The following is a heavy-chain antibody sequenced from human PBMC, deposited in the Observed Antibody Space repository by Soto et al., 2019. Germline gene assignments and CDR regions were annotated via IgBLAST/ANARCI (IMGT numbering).Heavy chain of an antibody. CDR2: ISSGSSYI. Sequence: PVGSLRLSCAASGFTFSRYSMNWVRQAPGKGLEWVSSISSGSSYIYYADSVKGRFTISRDNAKNSLYLQMNSLRAEDTAVYYCARDRGTVPGTFWFDPWGQGTLVTVSS. J-gene: IGHJ5*02. V-gene: IGHV3-21*01. CDR1: GFTFSRYS. D-gene: IGHD6-19*01. CDR3: ARDRGTVPGTFWFDP.